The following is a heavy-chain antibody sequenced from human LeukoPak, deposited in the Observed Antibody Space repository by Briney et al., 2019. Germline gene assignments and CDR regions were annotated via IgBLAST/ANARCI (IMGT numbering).Heavy chain of an antibody. CDR2: ISYDGSNK. Sequence: PGGSLRLSCAASGFTFSSYGMHWVRQAPGKGLEWVAVISYDGSNKYYADSVKGRFTISRDNSKNTLYLQMNSLRAEDTAVYYCAKEQTVYSSGWYGPNFDYWGQGTLVTVSS. V-gene: IGHV3-30*18. D-gene: IGHD6-19*01. CDR1: GFTFSSYG. J-gene: IGHJ4*02. CDR3: AKEQTVYSSGWYGPNFDY.